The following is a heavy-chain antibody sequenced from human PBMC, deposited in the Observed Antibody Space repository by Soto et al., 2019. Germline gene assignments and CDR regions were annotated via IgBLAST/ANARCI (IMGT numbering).Heavy chain of an antibody. CDR2: IYYSGST. Sequence: TLSDKSTVWNGSSTSSSDYRGKNHQPPGKGLEWIGSIYYSGSTYYNPSLKSRVTISVDTSKNQFSLKLSSVTAADTTVYYCARQEAITMVRGGIIVDWFDPWGQGILVT. V-gene: IGHV4-39*01. D-gene: IGHD3-10*01. J-gene: IGHJ5*02. CDR1: NGSSTSSSDY. CDR3: ARQEAITMVRGGIIVDWFDP.